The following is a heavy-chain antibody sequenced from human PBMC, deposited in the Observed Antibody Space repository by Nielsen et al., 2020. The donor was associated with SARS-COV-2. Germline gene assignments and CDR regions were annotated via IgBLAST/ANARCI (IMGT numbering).Heavy chain of an antibody. Sequence: SETLSLTCTVSGGSISSSSYYWGWIRQPPGKGLEWIGSIYYSGSTYYNPSLKSRVTISVDTSKNQFSLKLSSVTAADTAVYYCARGLRAAAVYYGMDVWGQGTTVTVSS. V-gene: IGHV4-39*07. D-gene: IGHD6-13*01. CDR2: IYYSGST. J-gene: IGHJ6*02. CDR3: ARGLRAAAVYYGMDV. CDR1: GGSISSSSYY.